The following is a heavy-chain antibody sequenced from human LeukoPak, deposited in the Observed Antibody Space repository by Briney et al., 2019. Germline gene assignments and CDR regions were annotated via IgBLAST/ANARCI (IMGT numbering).Heavy chain of an antibody. CDR1: GFTFSSYW. J-gene: IGHJ4*02. CDR3: ARDPLSSSSFDL. Sequence: GGSLRLSCAASGFTFSSYWMSWVRQAPGKGLEWVANIKQDGNEKYYADSVKGRFTISRDNAKNSLYLQMNSLRAEDTAVYYCARDPLSSSSFDLWGQGTLVTVSS. CDR2: IKQDGNEK. V-gene: IGHV3-7*01. D-gene: IGHD6-13*01.